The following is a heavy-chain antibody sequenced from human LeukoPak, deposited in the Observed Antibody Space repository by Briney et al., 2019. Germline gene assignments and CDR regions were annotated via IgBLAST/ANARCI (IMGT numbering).Heavy chain of an antibody. CDR1: GFTFSSYS. CDR2: ISFDGRDK. D-gene: IGHD3-16*01. Sequence: PGGSLRLSCAASGFTFSSYSMNWVRQAPGKGLEWVALISFDGRDKQYADSVKGRFTISKDNSKNTLYLQMNSLSGDDTSMYFCARAYGGLIDYWGQGTLVTVSS. J-gene: IGHJ4*02. V-gene: IGHV3-30*03. CDR3: ARAYGGLIDY.